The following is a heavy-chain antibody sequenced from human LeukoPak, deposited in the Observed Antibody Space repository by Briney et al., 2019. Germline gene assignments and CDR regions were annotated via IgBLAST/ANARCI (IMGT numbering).Heavy chain of an antibody. CDR2: ISAYNGNI. D-gene: IGHD6-13*01. J-gene: IGHJ4*02. Sequence: ASVKVSCKASGYTFIRYGITWVRQAPGQGLEWMGWISAYNGNIDYAQKLQGRVSMTTDTSTSTAYMELTSLRSGDTAVYYCARDHAESSNWPSDYWGQGTLVTVSS. V-gene: IGHV1-18*01. CDR1: GYTFIRYG. CDR3: ARDHAESSNWPSDY.